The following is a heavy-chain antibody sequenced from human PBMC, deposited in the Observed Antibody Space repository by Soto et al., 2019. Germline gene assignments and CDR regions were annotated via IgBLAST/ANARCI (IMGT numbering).Heavy chain of an antibody. CDR2: IYSGGST. V-gene: IGHV3-66*01. D-gene: IGHD3-3*01. J-gene: IGHJ5*02. CDR1: GFTVSSNY. CDR3: ARNYDFWSGQENRFDP. Sequence: VGSLRLSCAASGFTVSSNYMSWVRQAPGKGLEWVSFIYSGGSTYYADSVKGRFTISRDNSKNTLYLQMNSLRAEDTAVYYCARNYDFWSGQENRFDPWGQGTLVTVSS.